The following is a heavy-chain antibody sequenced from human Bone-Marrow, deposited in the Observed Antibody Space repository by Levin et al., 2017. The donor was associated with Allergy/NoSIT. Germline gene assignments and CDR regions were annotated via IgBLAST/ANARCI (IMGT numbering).Heavy chain of an antibody. D-gene: IGHD5-18*01. J-gene: IGHJ4*02. CDR3: ARSYSYGKRYFDY. CDR2: IGTAGDT. CDR1: GFTFSSYD. V-gene: IGHV3-13*04. Sequence: GESLKISCAASGFTFSSYDMHWVRQATGKGLEWVSAIGTAGDTYYPGSVKGRFTISRENAKNSLYLQMNSLRAGDTAVYYCARSYSYGKRYFDYWGQGTLVTVSS.